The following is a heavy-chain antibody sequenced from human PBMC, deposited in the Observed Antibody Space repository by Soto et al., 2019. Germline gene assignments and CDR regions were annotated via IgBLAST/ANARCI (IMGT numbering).Heavy chain of an antibody. J-gene: IGHJ4*02. CDR2: TYYRSNWRH. Sequence: PSQTLSLTCAISVDGVSSNTAAWNWIISSPSRGLEWLGRTYYRSNWRHDYAVSVKSRITVNPDTSKNHFSLQLNSVTPDDTAVYYCARGVDGSGFELWGQGTLDIVSS. V-gene: IGHV6-1*01. CDR3: ARGVDGSGFEL. D-gene: IGHD2-15*01. CDR1: VDGVSSNTAA.